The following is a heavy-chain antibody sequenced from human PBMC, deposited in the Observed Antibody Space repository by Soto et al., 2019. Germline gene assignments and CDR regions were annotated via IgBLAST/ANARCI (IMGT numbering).Heavy chain of an antibody. Sequence: VGSLRLSGAASGFTFSSYDMHWVRQATGKGLEWVSGIGTAGDTNYAGSVKGRFTISRENAKNSLYLQMNSLRAGDTAAYYCARDPPYTSSWFNWYFDLWGRGTLVTVSS. CDR2: IGTAGDT. D-gene: IGHD6-13*01. CDR1: GFTFSSYD. CDR3: ARDPPYTSSWFNWYFDL. V-gene: IGHV3-13*01. J-gene: IGHJ2*01.